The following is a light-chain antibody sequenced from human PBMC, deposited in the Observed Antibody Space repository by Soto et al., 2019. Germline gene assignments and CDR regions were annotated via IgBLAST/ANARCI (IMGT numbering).Light chain of an antibody. Sequence: EIVFTQSPGTLSLSPGERATLSCRASQSVSSSYLAWYQQKPGQAPRLLIYGASSRATGIPDRFSGSGSGTDFTLTISRLEPEDFAVYYCQQYGSSPRTFGQGTKVDSK. J-gene: IGKJ1*01. CDR2: GAS. CDR1: QSVSSSY. CDR3: QQYGSSPRT. V-gene: IGKV3-20*01.